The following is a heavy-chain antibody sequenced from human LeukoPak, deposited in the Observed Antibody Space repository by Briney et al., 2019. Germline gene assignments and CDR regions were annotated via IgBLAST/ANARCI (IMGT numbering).Heavy chain of an antibody. D-gene: IGHD2-8*02. CDR2: ISAYNGNT. Sequence: GASVKVSCKASGYTFTSYGISWVRQPPGQGLEWMGWISAYNGNTNYAQKLQGRVTMTTDTSTSTAYMELRSLRSDATAVYYCARILSGGECFDYWGQGTLVTVSS. J-gene: IGHJ4*02. CDR1: GYTFTSYG. CDR3: ARILSGGECFDY. V-gene: IGHV1-18*04.